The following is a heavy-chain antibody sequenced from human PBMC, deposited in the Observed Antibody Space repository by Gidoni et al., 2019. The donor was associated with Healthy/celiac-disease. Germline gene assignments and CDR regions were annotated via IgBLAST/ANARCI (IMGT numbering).Heavy chain of an antibody. V-gene: IGHV3-7*03. CDR2: IKQDGSEK. J-gene: IGHJ4*02. D-gene: IGHD3-3*01. CDR1: GFTFSSYW. Sequence: EVQLVESGGGLVQPGGSLSLSCAASGFTFSSYWMSWVRQAPGKGLEWVANIKQDGSEKYYVDSVKGRFTISRDNAKNSLYLQMNSLRAEDTAVYYCARWGGYDFWSGYYLDYWGQGTLVTVSS. CDR3: ARWGGYDFWSGYYLDY.